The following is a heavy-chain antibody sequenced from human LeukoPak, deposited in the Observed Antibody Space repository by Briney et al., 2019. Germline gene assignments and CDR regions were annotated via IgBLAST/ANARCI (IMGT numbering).Heavy chain of an antibody. J-gene: IGHJ5*02. CDR3: ARGSTVTTFGWFDP. V-gene: IGHV3-30*04. Sequence: GGSLRLSCAASGFTFSSYAMHWVRQAPGKGREWGAVISYDGSNIYYADSVKGRLPISRDNSKTTLYLQMTSLRPEDTAVYYCARGSTVTTFGWFDPWGQGTLVTVSS. CDR2: ISYDGSNI. CDR1: GFTFSSYA. D-gene: IGHD4-17*01.